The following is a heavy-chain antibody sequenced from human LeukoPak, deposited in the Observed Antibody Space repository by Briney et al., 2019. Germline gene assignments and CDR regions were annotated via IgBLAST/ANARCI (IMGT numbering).Heavy chain of an antibody. CDR1: GLPFSNSW. J-gene: IGHJ4*02. CDR2: IKHDGSEM. V-gene: IGHV3-7*04. D-gene: IGHD5-24*01. CDR3: ARDRGWLQFDY. Sequence: PGGSLILSCVGSGLPFSNSWMNWVRQAPGKGLEWVGNIKHDGSEMSYVDSVKGRFTISRDNAKNSLYLQMNSLRAEDTAMYYCARDRGWLQFDYWGQGALVTVSS.